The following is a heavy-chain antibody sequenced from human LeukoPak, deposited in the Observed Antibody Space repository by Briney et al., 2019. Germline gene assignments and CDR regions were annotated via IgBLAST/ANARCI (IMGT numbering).Heavy chain of an antibody. Sequence: SVKVSCKASGGTFSSYAISWVRQAPGQGLEWMGGIIPIFGTANYAQKFQGRVTITTDESTSTAYMELSSLRSEDTAVYYCASSMGETDYYYYMDVWAKGTTVTVSS. V-gene: IGHV1-69*05. J-gene: IGHJ6*03. D-gene: IGHD2-2*01. CDR1: GGTFSSYA. CDR3: ASSMGETDYYYYMDV. CDR2: IIPIFGTA.